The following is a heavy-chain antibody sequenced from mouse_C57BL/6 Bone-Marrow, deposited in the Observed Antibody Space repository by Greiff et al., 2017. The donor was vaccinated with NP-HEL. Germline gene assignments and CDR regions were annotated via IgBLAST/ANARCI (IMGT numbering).Heavy chain of an antibody. CDR2: INPNYGTT. CDR1: GYSFTDYN. Sequence: VQLKESGPELVKPGASVKISCKASGYSFTDYNMNWVKQSNGKSLEWIGVINPNYGTTSYNQKFKGKATLTVDQSSSPAYMQLNSLTSEDSAVYYCATGSSYVYWYFDVWGTGTTVTVSS. CDR3: ATGSSYVYWYFDV. J-gene: IGHJ1*03. D-gene: IGHD1-1*01. V-gene: IGHV1-39*01.